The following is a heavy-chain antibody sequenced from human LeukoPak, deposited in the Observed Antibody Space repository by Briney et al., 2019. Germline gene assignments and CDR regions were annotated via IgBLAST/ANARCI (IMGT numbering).Heavy chain of an antibody. D-gene: IGHD3-22*01. Sequence: GGSLRLSCAASGFNFSNYAMHWVRQAPGKGLEWVAFIRYDGSNKYYADSVKGRFTISRDNSKNTLYLQMNSLRAEDTAVYYCAKEYYYDSSGLDYWGQGTLVTVSS. CDR1: GFNFSNYA. CDR3: AKEYYYDSSGLDY. CDR2: IRYDGSNK. J-gene: IGHJ4*02. V-gene: IGHV3-30*02.